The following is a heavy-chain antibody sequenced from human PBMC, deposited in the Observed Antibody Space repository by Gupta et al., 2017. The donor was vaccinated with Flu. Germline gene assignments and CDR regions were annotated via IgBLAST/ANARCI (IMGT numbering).Heavy chain of an antibody. CDR2: ISGSGGST. Sequence: EVQLLESGGGLVQPGGSLRLSCAASGFTFRSYAMRWVRQAPGKGLEWVSAISGSGGSTYYADSVKGRFTISRDNSKNTLYLQMNSLRAEDTAVYYCAKDPPGPIVVVTYYFDYWGQGTLVTVSS. V-gene: IGHV3-23*01. D-gene: IGHD3-22*01. CDR1: GFTFRSYA. CDR3: AKDPPGPIVVVTYYFDY. J-gene: IGHJ4*02.